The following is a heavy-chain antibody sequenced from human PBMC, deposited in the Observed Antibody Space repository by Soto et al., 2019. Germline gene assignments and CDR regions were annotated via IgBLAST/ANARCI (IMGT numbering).Heavy chain of an antibody. J-gene: IGHJ4*02. CDR1: GYTFTNYG. CDR3: ARALSGPGLFDD. V-gene: IGHV1-18*01. D-gene: IGHD3-16*02. CDR2: ISAYNGNI. Sequence: QVQLVQSGGEVKKPGASVKVSCKASGYTFTNYGISWVRQAPGQGLEWMGWISAYNGNIKYAQKLQGRVTMTTDTTTIKAYTDLRSLGPDDTAVYYCARALSGPGLFDDWGQGTLVTVSS.